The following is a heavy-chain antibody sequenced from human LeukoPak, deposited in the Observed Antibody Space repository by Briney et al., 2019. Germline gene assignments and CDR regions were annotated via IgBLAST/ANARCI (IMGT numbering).Heavy chain of an antibody. V-gene: IGHV3-23*01. CDR3: IVVVVAATLDY. J-gene: IGHJ4*02. CDR1: GFTFSSYA. Sequence: PGGSLRLSCAASGFTFSSYAMSWVRRAPGKGLEWVSAISGSGGSTYYADSVKGRFTISRDNSKNTLYLQMNSLRAEDTAVYYCIVVVVAATLDYWGQGTLVTVYS. D-gene: IGHD2-15*01. CDR2: ISGSGGST.